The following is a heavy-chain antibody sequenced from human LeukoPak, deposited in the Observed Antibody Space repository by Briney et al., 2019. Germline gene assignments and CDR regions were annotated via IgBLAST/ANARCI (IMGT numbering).Heavy chain of an antibody. CDR1: GYTFTSYD. V-gene: IGHV1-8*03. J-gene: IGHJ3*02. CDR3: ARDGPSYSSTPSTRGAFDI. CDR2: MNPNSGNT. Sequence: ASVKVSCKASGYTFTSYDINWVRQATGQGLEWMGWMNPNSGNTGYAQKFQGRVTITRNTSISTAYMELSSLRSEDTAVYYCARDGPSYSSTPSTRGAFDIWGQGTMVTVSS. D-gene: IGHD6-13*01.